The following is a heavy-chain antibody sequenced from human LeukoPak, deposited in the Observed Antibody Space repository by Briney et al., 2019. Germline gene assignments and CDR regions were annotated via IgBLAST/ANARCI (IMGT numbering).Heavy chain of an antibody. V-gene: IGHV3-53*05. CDR2: IYSGGST. CDR3: AKGDEYNNGALGGMDV. CDR1: GFTVSSNY. D-gene: IGHD5-18*01. Sequence: GGSLRLSCAASGFTVSSNYMSWVRQAPGKGLEWVSVIYSGGSTYYADSVKGRFTISRDNSKNTLYLQMNSLRAEDTAVYYCAKGDEYNNGALGGMDVWGQGITVTVPS. J-gene: IGHJ6*02.